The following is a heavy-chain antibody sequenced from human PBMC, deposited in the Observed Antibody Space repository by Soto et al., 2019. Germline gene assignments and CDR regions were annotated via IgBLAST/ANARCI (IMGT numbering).Heavy chain of an antibody. V-gene: IGHV4-59*01. J-gene: IGHJ4*02. D-gene: IGHD2-8*02. CDR3: ARGGGVYYFDY. CDR1: GGSISSYY. CDR2: IYYSGIT. Sequence: QVQLQESGPGLVKPSETLSLTCTVSGGSISSYYWSWIRQPPGKGLEWIGYIYYSGITDYNPSLKQRVTISVDPSKSQFSLKLSSVTAADTAVYYCARGGGVYYFDYWGQGTLVTVSS.